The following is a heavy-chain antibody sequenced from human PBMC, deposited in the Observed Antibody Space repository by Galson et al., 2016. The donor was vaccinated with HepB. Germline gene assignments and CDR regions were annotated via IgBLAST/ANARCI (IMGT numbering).Heavy chain of an antibody. CDR2: ISTSSSPI. J-gene: IGHJ4*02. D-gene: IGHD1-7*01. Sequence: MVWVRQAPGKGLEWVSYISTSSSPISYRDSVKGRFTISRDNTKNSLYLQLNSLRAEDTAVYYCARIIRTGTTSYFDYWGQGTLVTVSS. CDR3: ARIIRTGTTSYFDY. V-gene: IGHV3-21*01.